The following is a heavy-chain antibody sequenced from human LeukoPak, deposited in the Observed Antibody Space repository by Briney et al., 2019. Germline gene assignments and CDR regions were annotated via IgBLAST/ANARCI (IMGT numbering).Heavy chain of an antibody. V-gene: IGHV3-7*01. CDR2: IKQDGSEK. CDR1: GFTFSSHW. J-gene: IGHJ4*02. D-gene: IGHD3-10*01. CDR3: ASIVEGFGELLYDY. Sequence: GGSLRLSCAVSGFTFSSHWMSWVRQAPGRGLEWVANIKQDGSEKYYVDSVKGRFTISRDNTKNSLYLQMNSLRAEDTAVYYCASIVEGFGELLYDYWGQGTLVTVSS.